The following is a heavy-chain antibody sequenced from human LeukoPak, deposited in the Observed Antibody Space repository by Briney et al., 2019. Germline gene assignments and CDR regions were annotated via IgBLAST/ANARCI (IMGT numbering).Heavy chain of an antibody. CDR1: RFTVSTYY. D-gene: IGHD2-2*01. CDR2: IYSGGST. V-gene: IGHV3-53*01. J-gene: IGHJ4*02. CDR3: ARGLGYCTSTTCLLPFDY. Sequence: GGSLRLSCAASRFTVSTYYRTWVRQAPGKGLECVSVIYSGGSTYYADSVKGRFTVSRDNSKTTLYLQTNSLGAEDTAMYYCARGLGYCTSTTCLLPFDYWGQGTLVTVSS.